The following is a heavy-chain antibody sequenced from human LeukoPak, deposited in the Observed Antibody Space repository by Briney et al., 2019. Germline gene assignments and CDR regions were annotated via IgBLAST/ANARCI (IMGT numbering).Heavy chain of an antibody. V-gene: IGHV4-39*07. CDR2: IYYSGST. CDR1: GGSIRSSSYY. D-gene: IGHD6-13*01. Sequence: SETLSLTCSVSGGSIRSSSYYWGWIRQPPGKGLEWIGGIYYSGSTYYNPSLKSRVTLSIDTSKNQFSLKLSSVTAADTAVYYCARDLYSSRTNDAFVIWGQGTVVTVSS. CDR3: ARDLYSSRTNDAFVI. J-gene: IGHJ3*02.